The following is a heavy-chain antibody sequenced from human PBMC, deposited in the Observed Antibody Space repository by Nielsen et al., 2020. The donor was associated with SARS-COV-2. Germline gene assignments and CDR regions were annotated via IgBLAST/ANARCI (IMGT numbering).Heavy chain of an antibody. CDR1: GFTFSSYS. V-gene: IGHV3-23*01. CDR2: ISGSGGST. Sequence: GGSLRLSCAASGFTFSSYSMNWVRQAPGKGLEWVSAISGSGGSTYYADSVKGRFTISRDNSKNTLYLQMNSLRAEDTAVYYCAKSVAASENYFDYWGQGTLVTVSS. J-gene: IGHJ4*02. CDR3: AKSVAASENYFDY. D-gene: IGHD6-13*01.